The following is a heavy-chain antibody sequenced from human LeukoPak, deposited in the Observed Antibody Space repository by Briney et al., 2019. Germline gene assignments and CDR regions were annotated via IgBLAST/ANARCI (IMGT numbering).Heavy chain of an antibody. CDR2: IKEDGSEK. V-gene: IGHV3-7*01. CDR1: GFTFNNYW. CDR3: AAAPNYYYFDY. Sequence: PGGSLRLSCGASGFTFNNYWMSWVRQAPGKGLEWVANIKEDGSEKYYVDSVKGRFTISRDDAKGTLYLQMNNLGAEDTAVYSCAAAPNYYYFDYWGRGTLVTVSS. J-gene: IGHJ4*02. D-gene: IGHD5-24*01.